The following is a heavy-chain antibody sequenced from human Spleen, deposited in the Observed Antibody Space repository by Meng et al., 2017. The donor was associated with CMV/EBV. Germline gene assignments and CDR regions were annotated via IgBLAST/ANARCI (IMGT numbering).Heavy chain of an antibody. CDR1: GFTFSSYA. Sequence: GESLKISCAASGFTFSSYAMNWVRQAPGKGLEWVSAISAGGSATYYADSVKGRFTISRDNAKNSLYLQMNSLRAEDTAVYYCARWYGNQDIVGVPAAKYGMDVWGQGTTVTVSS. J-gene: IGHJ6*02. CDR3: ARWYGNQDIVGVPAAKYGMDV. V-gene: IGHV3-21*01. CDR2: ISAGGSAT. D-gene: IGHD2-2*01.